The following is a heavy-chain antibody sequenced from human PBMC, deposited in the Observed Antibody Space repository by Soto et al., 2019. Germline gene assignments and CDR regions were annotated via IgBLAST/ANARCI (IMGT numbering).Heavy chain of an antibody. V-gene: IGHV1-69*06. J-gene: IGHJ4*02. D-gene: IGHD1-1*01. Sequence: QVQLVQSGAEVKKPGSSVKVSCKASGGTFSSYAISWVRQAPGQGLEWMGGIIPIFGTANYAQKFQGRVTITADKSTSTAYIELSSLRSEDTAAYYRARAGVSLERGGGFDYWGQGTLVTVSS. CDR2: IIPIFGTA. CDR3: ARAGVSLERGGGFDY. CDR1: GGTFSSYA.